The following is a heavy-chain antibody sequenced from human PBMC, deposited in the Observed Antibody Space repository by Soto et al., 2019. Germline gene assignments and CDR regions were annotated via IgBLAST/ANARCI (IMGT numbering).Heavy chain of an antibody. V-gene: IGHV1-69*06. CDR2: IIPIFGTA. J-gene: IGHJ4*02. Sequence: SVKVSCKASGGTFSSYAISWVRQAPGQGLEWMGGIIPIFGTANYAQKFQGRVTITADKSTSTAYMELSSLRSEDTAVYYRAREGRGYSGYAAHFDYWGQGTLVTVSS. D-gene: IGHD5-12*01. CDR3: AREGRGYSGYAAHFDY. CDR1: GGTFSSYA.